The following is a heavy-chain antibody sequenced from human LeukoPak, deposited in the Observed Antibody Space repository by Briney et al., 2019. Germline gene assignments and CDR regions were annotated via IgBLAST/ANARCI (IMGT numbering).Heavy chain of an antibody. J-gene: IGHJ4*02. V-gene: IGHV4-34*01. Sequence: SETLSLTCAVYGGSFSGYYWSWIRQPPGKGLEWIGEINHIGSANYNPSLKSRVTISIDTSRNQFSLKLSSVTAADTAVYYCARGGRGSYYVQILVYWGQGTLVTVSS. CDR1: GGSFSGYY. CDR3: ARGGRGSYYVQILVY. CDR2: INHIGSA. D-gene: IGHD1-26*01.